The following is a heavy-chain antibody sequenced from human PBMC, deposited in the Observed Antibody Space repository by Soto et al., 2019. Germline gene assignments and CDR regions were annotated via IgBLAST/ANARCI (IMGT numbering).Heavy chain of an antibody. Sequence: SETLSLTCKVSGASLISGDYYWNLIRQLPGKGLEWIGYIYYTRVTSYNPSLKSRVTMSVDTSKQQFSLKMNSVTAADTAVYFCARAGATGHPVVPDFWGQGALVTVSS. CDR1: GASLISGDYY. D-gene: IGHD3-9*01. V-gene: IGHV4-31*03. CDR3: ARAGATGHPVVPDF. CDR2: IYYTRVT. J-gene: IGHJ4*02.